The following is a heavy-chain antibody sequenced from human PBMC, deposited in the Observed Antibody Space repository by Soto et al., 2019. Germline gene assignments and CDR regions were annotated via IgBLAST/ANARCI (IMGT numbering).Heavy chain of an antibody. V-gene: IGHV3-9*01. CDR1: GFTFDDYA. CDR3: AKDSGDYGDYGFFDY. Sequence: EVQLVESGGGLVQPGRSLRLSCEASGFTFDDYAMHWVRQAPGKGLEWVSGISWNSGSIGYADSVKGRFTISRDNAKNSLYLQMNSLRAEDTALYYCAKDSGDYGDYGFFDYWGQGTLVTVSS. CDR2: ISWNSGSI. D-gene: IGHD4-17*01. J-gene: IGHJ4*02.